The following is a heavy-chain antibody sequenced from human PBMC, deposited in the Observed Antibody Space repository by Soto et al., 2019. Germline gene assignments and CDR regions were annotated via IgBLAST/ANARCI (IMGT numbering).Heavy chain of an antibody. CDR1: GGSFSGYY. CDR3: ARSGGGARSPRGPLRKVGWFDP. J-gene: IGHJ5*02. CDR2: INHSGST. Sequence: SETLSLTCAVYGGSFSGYYWSWIRQPPGKGLEWIGEINHSGSTNYNPSLKSRVTISVDTSKNQFSLKLSSVTAADTAVYYCARSGGGARSPRGPLRKVGWFDPWGQGTLVTVSS. V-gene: IGHV4-34*01. D-gene: IGHD3-10*01.